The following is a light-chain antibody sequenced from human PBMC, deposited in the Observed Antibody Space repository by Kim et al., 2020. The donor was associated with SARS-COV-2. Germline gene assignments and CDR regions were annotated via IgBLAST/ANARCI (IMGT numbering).Light chain of an antibody. V-gene: IGKV3-15*01. CDR2: GAS. Sequence: EIVMTQSPATLSVSPGERATLSCRASQSVSSNLAWYQQKPGQAPRLLINGASTRATGIPARFSGSWSGTEFTLTISSLQSEDFAVYYCQQYKNWPLTFGGGTKVDIK. CDR3: QQYKNWPLT. J-gene: IGKJ4*01. CDR1: QSVSSN.